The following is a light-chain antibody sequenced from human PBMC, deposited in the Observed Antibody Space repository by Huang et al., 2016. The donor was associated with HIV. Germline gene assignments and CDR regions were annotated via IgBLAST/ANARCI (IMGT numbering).Light chain of an antibody. CDR2: AAS. CDR1: QGISSY. V-gene: IGKV1-9*01. J-gene: IGKJ3*01. Sequence: IQLTQSPSSLSASVGDRVTITCRASQGISSYLAWYQQKPGKAPKLLIYAASTLQSGVPSRFSGSGSGTDFTLTISSLQPEDCATYYCQQLNSYPRGFTFGPGTKVDIK. CDR3: QQLNSYPRGFT.